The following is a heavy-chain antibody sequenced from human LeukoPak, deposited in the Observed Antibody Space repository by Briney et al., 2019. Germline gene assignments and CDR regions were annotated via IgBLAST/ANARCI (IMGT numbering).Heavy chain of an antibody. CDR3: AKGRVVAGTKSLTYNWFDP. V-gene: IGHV1-8*01. J-gene: IGHJ5*02. D-gene: IGHD6-19*01. CDR1: GYTFTSYD. CDR2: MNPNSGNT. Sequence: ASVKVSCKASGYTFTSYDINWVRQATGQGLEWMGWMNPNSGNTGYAQKFQGRVTMTRDTSISTAYMGLSRPRSDDTAVYYCAKGRVVAGTKSLTYNWFDPWGQGTLVTVSS.